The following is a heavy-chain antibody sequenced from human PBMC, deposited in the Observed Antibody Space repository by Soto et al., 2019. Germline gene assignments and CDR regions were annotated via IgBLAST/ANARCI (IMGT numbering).Heavy chain of an antibody. J-gene: IGHJ5*02. CDR2: IFPSDSDT. V-gene: IGHV5-51*01. CDR1: GYKFTSSW. D-gene: IGHD3-22*01. CDR3: ARNDKSGYINWFDP. Sequence: GESLKISCRTSGYKFTSSWIAWVRQKPGKGLEWMGIIFPSDSDTRYSPSFQGQVTISADRSTSTVFLQWASLKASDTAVYFCARNDKSGYINWFDPWGQGTLVTVSS.